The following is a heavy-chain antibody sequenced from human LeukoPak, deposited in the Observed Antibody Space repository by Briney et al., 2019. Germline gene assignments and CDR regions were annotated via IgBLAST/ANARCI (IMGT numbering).Heavy chain of an antibody. CDR3: ASAIAAAGFDY. CDR2: VYSENT. V-gene: IGHV4-39*07. Sequence: PSETLSLTCTVSGDSISSSSFFWGWIRQPPGKGLEWIGAVYSENTYYNPSLKSRVTISVDTSKNQFSLKLSSVTAADTAVYYCASAIAAAGFDYWGQGTLVTVSS. J-gene: IGHJ4*02. CDR1: GDSISSSSFF. D-gene: IGHD6-13*01.